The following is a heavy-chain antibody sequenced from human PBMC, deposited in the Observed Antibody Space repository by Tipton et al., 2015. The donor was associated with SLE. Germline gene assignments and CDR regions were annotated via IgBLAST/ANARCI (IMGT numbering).Heavy chain of an antibody. CDR2: INHSGST. CDR1: GYSISSGYY. D-gene: IGHD4-17*01. Sequence: TLSLTCAVSGYSISSGYYWSWIRQPPGKGLEWIGEINHSGSTNNNPSLKSRVTISVDTSKNQFSLKLSSVTAADTAVYYCARGLAVTTSYYYYYMDVWGKGTTVTVSS. J-gene: IGHJ6*03. V-gene: IGHV4-34*01. CDR3: ARGLAVTTSYYYYYMDV.